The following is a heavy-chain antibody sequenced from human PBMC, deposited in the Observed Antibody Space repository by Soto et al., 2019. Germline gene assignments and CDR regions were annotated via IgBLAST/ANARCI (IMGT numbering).Heavy chain of an antibody. D-gene: IGHD2-21*02. CDR1: GGSISSGGYS. Sequence: SETLSLTCAVSGGSISSGGYSWSWIRQPPGKGLEWIGYIYHSGSTYYNPSLKSRVTISVDTSKNQFSLKLNSVTAADTAVYYCARDLWGYCGTDCYPLDVWGQGTTVTAP. CDR3: ARDLWGYCGTDCYPLDV. V-gene: IGHV4-30-2*01. J-gene: IGHJ6*02. CDR2: IYHSGST.